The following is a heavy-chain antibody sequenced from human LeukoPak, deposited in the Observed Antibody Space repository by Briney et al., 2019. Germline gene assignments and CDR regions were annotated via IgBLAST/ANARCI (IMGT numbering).Heavy chain of an antibody. J-gene: IGHJ4*02. V-gene: IGHV3-23*01. CDR3: AKDHGFWSGHFFFFDY. CDR1: GLTSGSYA. D-gene: IGHD3-3*01. CDR2: ISHSGDKT. Sequence: GGSLRLSCAGSGLTSGSYAMSWVRQAPGKGLEWVSGISHSGDKTYYADFVKGRFTISRDNSNNMVYLQMNSLTAEDTAVYYCAKDHGFWSGHFFFFDYWGQGTLVTASS.